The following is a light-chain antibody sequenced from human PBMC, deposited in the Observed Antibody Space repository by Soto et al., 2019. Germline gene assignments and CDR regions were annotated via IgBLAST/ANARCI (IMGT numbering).Light chain of an antibody. CDR3: QQYNSYWT. CDR2: DAS. Sequence: DIQMTQSPSTLSASVGDRVTITCRARQSISSWLAWYQQKPGKAPKLMNYDASNLESGVPSSFSGSASGTEFTLTISSLQPDDFATYYCQQYNSYWTFGQGTKVDIK. CDR1: QSISSW. V-gene: IGKV1-5*01. J-gene: IGKJ1*01.